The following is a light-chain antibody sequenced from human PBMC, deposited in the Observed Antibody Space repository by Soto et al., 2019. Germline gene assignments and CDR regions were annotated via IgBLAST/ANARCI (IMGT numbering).Light chain of an antibody. CDR2: GAS. Sequence: DLQMTQYPSSLSAAVGDRVTITCRASQSIARFLNWYQQKPGEVPKLLIFGASYLRSGVPSRFSRSGSGTHFALNIPSLQPDDFATYFCQQRHISPYTFGHGTNL. CDR3: QQRHISPYT. CDR1: QSIARF. V-gene: IGKV1-39*01. J-gene: IGKJ2*01.